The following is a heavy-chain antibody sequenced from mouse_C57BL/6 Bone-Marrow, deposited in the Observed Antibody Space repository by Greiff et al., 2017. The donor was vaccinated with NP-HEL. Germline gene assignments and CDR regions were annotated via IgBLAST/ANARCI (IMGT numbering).Heavy chain of an antibody. CDR1: GFTFSDYG. Sequence: EVQGVESGGGLVQPGGSLKLSCAASGFTFSDYGMAWVRQAPRKGPEWVAFISNLAYSIYYADTVTGRFTISRENAKNTLYLEMSSLRSEDTAMYYCARRTGYYAMDYWGQGTSVTVSS. CDR2: ISNLAYSI. J-gene: IGHJ4*01. V-gene: IGHV5-15*04. CDR3: ARRTGYYAMDY.